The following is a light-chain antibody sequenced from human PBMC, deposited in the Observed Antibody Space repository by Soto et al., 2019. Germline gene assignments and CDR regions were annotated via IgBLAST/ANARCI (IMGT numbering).Light chain of an antibody. CDR2: HND. V-gene: IGLV1-51*01. J-gene: IGLJ3*02. CDR1: SSNIGSHY. CDR3: GTWDGSLSTV. Sequence: QSVLTQPPSVSAAPGQKVPISCSGSSSNIGSHYVSWYQQLPGTAPKLLIYHNDKRPSGIPDRFSGSKSGTSATLGITGLQTGDEADYYCGTWDGSLSTVFGGGTKLTVL.